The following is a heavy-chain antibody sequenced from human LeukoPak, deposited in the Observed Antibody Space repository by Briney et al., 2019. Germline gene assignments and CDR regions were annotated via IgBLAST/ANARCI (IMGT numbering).Heavy chain of an antibody. CDR2: INSDGSST. V-gene: IGHV3-74*01. Sequence: GGSLRLSCAASGFTFSSYWMHWVRQAPGKGLVWVSRINSDGSSTSYADSVKGRFTISRDNAKNTLYLQMNSLRAEDTAVYYCAKTMGSYGYDYWGQGTLVTVSS. J-gene: IGHJ4*02. CDR3: AKTMGSYGYDY. CDR1: GFTFSSYW. D-gene: IGHD5-18*01.